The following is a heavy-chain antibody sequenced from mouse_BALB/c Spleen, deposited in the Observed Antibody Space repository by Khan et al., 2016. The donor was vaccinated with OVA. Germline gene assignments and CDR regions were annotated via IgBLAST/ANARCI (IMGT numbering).Heavy chain of an antibody. Sequence: VQLKESGAELVRSGSSVKFSCKASGYEFSNYLMNWVKQGPGQGLEWIGQIYPGDGNTNYNGKFKDKATLTADTSSSTAYMQLSSLTSEDSAVYFCASSGYDYVAYWGQGTLVTVSA. J-gene: IGHJ3*01. CDR3: ASSGYDYVAY. CDR1: GYEFSNYL. D-gene: IGHD2-14*01. CDR2: IYPGDGNT. V-gene: IGHV1-80*01.